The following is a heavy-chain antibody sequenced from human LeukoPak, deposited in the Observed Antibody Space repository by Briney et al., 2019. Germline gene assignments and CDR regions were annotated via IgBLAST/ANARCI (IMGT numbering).Heavy chain of an antibody. CDR1: GFTFSDYY. CDR2: ISSSGSAM. D-gene: IGHD6-19*01. CDR3: ARAVAGTFDY. J-gene: IGHJ4*02. Sequence: GGSLRLSCAASGFTFSDYYMTWIRQAPGKGLEWVSYISSSGSAMYYVDSVKGRFTMSRDNAKSSLYLQMNSLRAEDTAVYYCARAVAGTFDYWGQGTLVTVSS. V-gene: IGHV3-11*01.